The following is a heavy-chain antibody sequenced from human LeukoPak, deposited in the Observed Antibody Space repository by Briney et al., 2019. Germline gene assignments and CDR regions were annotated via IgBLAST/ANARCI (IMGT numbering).Heavy chain of an antibody. J-gene: IGHJ6*02. CDR3: AGPTTSLYGMDV. V-gene: IGHV4-39*07. CDR1: GGSISSSSYY. CDR2: INHSGST. Sequence: PSETLSLTCTVSGGSISSSSYYWGWIRQPPGKGLEWIGEINHSGSTNYNPSLKSRVTISVDTSKNQFSLKLSSVTAADTAVYYCAGPTTSLYGMDVWGQGTTVTVSS. D-gene: IGHD4-17*01.